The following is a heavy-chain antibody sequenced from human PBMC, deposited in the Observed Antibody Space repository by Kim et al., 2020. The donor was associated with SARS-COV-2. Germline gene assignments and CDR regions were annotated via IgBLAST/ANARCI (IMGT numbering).Heavy chain of an antibody. D-gene: IGHD2-15*01. CDR1: GGSISSYY. CDR2: IYNSGST. V-gene: IGHV4-59*08. Sequence: SETLFLTCTVSGGSISSYYWSWIRQPPGKGLEWIGYIYNSGSTNYNPSLKSRVTISVDTSKNQFSLKLSSVTAADTAVYYCARRYCSGGSCYGPSNFDYWGQGSLVTVSS. CDR3: ARRYCSGGSCYGPSNFDY. J-gene: IGHJ4*02.